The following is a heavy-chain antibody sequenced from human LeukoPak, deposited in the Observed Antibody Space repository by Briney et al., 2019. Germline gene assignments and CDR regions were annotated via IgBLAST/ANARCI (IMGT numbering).Heavy chain of an antibody. J-gene: IGHJ6*03. CDR1: GFTFSSCA. CDR2: ISGSGGSR. CDR3: AKYSSSWYFNYYYYMDV. V-gene: IGHV3-23*01. Sequence: GGSLRLSCAASGFTFSSCAMNWVRQAPGKGLEWVSTISGSGGSRYYADSVKGRFTISRDNSKNTLFLQMNSLRAEDTAVYYCAKYSSSWYFNYYYYMDVWGKGTTVTISS. D-gene: IGHD6-13*01.